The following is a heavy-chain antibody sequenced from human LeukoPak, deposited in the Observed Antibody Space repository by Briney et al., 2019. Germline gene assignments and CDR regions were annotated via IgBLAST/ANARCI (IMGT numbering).Heavy chain of an antibody. Sequence: EASVKVSCKASGYTFTGYYMHWVRQAPGQGLEWMGWINPNSGGTNYAQKFQGWVTMTRDTSISTAYMELSRLRSDDTAVYYCARETGYCSGGSRYSSSLDYWGQGTLVTVSS. V-gene: IGHV1-2*04. D-gene: IGHD2-15*01. CDR2: INPNSGGT. J-gene: IGHJ4*02. CDR3: ARETGYCSGGSRYSSSLDY. CDR1: GYTFTGYY.